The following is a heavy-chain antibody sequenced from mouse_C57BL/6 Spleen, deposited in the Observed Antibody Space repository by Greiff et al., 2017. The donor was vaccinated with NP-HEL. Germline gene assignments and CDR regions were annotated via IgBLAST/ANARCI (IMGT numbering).Heavy chain of an antibody. CDR1: GYSFTGYY. CDR2: INPSTGGT. V-gene: IGHV1-42*01. Sequence: VQLQLSGPELVKPGASVKISCKASGYSFTGYYMNWVKQSPEKSLEWIGEINPSTGGTTYNQKFKAKATLTVDKSSSTAYMQLKSLTSEDSAVYYCAALDSSGYWFAYCGQGTLVTVSA. J-gene: IGHJ3*01. D-gene: IGHD3-2*02. CDR3: AALDSSGYWFAY.